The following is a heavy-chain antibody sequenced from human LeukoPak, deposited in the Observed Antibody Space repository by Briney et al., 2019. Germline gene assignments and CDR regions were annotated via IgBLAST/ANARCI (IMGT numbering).Heavy chain of an antibody. CDR3: ARDLELRRKHYYGMDV. J-gene: IGHJ6*02. D-gene: IGHD6-25*01. Sequence: GGSLRLSCAASGFTFSSYSMNWVRQAPGKGLEWVSSISSSSSYIYYADSVKGRFTISRDNAKNSLYLQMNSLRAEDTAVYYCARDLELRRKHYYGMDVWGQGTTVTVSS. CDR2: ISSSSSYI. CDR1: GFTFSSYS. V-gene: IGHV3-21*01.